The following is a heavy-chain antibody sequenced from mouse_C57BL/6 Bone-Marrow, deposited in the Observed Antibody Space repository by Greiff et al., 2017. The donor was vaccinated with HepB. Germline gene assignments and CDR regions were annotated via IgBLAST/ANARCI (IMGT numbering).Heavy chain of an antibody. CDR1: GYTFTDYE. CDR3: TIRLLCAMDY. D-gene: IGHD1-1*02. CDR2: IDPETGGT. V-gene: IGHV1-15*01. J-gene: IGHJ4*01. Sequence: QVQLQQSGAELVRPGASVTLSCKASGYTFTDYEMHWVKQTPVHGLEWIGAIDPETGGTAYNQKFKGKAILTADKSSSTAYMELRSLTSEDSAVYYCTIRLLCAMDYWGQGTSVTVSS.